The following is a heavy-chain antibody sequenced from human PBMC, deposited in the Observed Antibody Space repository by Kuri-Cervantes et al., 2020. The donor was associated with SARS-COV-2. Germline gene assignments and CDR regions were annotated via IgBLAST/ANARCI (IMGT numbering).Heavy chain of an antibody. J-gene: IGHJ4*02. CDR3: ARSWEDYYGSGSYPTFDY. CDR2: IYYSGST. D-gene: IGHD3-10*01. V-gene: IGHV4-39*01. CDR1: GGSISSSSYY. Sequence: SETLSLTCTVSGGSISSSSYYWGWIRQPPGKGLEWIGSIYYSGSTYYNPSLKSRVTISVDTSKNQFSLKLSSVTAADTAVCYCARSWEDYYGSGSYPTFDYWGQGTLVTVSS.